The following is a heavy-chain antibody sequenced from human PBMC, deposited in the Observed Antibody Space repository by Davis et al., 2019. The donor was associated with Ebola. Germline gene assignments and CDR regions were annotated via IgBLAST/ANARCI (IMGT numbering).Heavy chain of an antibody. CDR1: GFTLSLYT. CDR3: AKDTSNVWFDV. J-gene: IGHJ3*01. Sequence: GESLKISCAASGFTLSLYTMNWVRRAPGKGLEWVSTLGLSADTYYADSVKGRFTISRDNSKNTLHLQMNSLRVEDTAIYYCAKDTSNVWFDVWGQGTMVTVSS. V-gene: IGHV3-23*01. D-gene: IGHD6-19*01. CDR2: LGLSADT.